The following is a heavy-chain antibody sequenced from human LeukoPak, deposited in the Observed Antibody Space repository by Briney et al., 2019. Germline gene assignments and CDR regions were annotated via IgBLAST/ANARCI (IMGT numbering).Heavy chain of an antibody. CDR2: ISSSGSTI. CDR3: ARDSRFCSSTSCYRDYYYGMDV. Sequence: GGSLRLSCAASGFTFSDYYMSWIRQAPGKGLEWVSYISSSGSTIYYADSVKGRFTISRDNAKNSLYLQMNSLRAEDTAVYYCARDSRFCSSTSCYRDYYYGMDVWGQGTTVTVSS. CDR1: GFTFSDYY. D-gene: IGHD2-2*02. V-gene: IGHV3-11*01. J-gene: IGHJ6*02.